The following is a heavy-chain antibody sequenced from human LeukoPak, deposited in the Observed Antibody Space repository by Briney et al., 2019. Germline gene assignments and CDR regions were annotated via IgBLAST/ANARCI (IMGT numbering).Heavy chain of an antibody. J-gene: IGHJ4*02. V-gene: IGHV3-20*04. CDR1: GFTFDDYG. CDR2: INWNGGST. CDR3: ARQIRGYSYGYGYFDY. Sequence: PGGSLRLSCAASGFTFDDYGMSWVRQAPGKGLEWVSGINWNGGSTGYADSVKGRFTISRDNAKNSLYLLMNSLRAEDTALYYCARQIRGYSYGYGYFDYWGQGTLVTVSS. D-gene: IGHD5-18*01.